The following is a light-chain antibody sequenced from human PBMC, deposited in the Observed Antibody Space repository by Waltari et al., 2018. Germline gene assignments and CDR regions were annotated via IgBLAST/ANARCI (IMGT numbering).Light chain of an antibody. Sequence: DIVLTQSPGTLSLSPGDRATLSCRASQSVVSNSLAWYQRKPGQAPRLLIYDASSRATGIPDRVSGSGSGTDFTLTISRLEPEDFGVYHCQQYGRSRTFGQGTKVEIK. V-gene: IGKV3-20*01. CDR2: DAS. CDR3: QQYGRSRT. J-gene: IGKJ1*01. CDR1: QSVVSNS.